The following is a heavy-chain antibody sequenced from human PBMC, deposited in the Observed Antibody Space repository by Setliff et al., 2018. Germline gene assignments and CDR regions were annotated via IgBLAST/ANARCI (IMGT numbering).Heavy chain of an antibody. D-gene: IGHD3-10*01. V-gene: IGHV3-23*01. CDR3: VTSTIIIYYFDF. J-gene: IGHJ4*02. CDR1: GFTFGDYA. Sequence: PGGSLRLSCLGSGFTFGDYAVSWVRQAPGKGLEWVSSITGSGGDRDYADSVKGRFTISRDNSKNTLYLQMNSLRAEDTAEYYCVTSTIIIYYFDFWGQGTPVTVSS. CDR2: ITGSGGDR.